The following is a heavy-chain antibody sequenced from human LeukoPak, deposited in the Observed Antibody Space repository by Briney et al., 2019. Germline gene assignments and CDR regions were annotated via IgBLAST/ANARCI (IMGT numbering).Heavy chain of an antibody. CDR1: GGTFSSYA. V-gene: IGHV1-69*01. J-gene: IGHJ5*02. Sequence: SVKVSCKASGGTFSSYAISWVRQAPGQGLEWMGGIIPIFGTANYAQKFQGRVTITADESTSTAYMELSSLRSEDTAVYYCARVIDCSSTSCQGWFDPWGQGTLVTVSS. CDR3: ARVIDCSSTSCQGWFDP. CDR2: IIPIFGTA. D-gene: IGHD2-2*01.